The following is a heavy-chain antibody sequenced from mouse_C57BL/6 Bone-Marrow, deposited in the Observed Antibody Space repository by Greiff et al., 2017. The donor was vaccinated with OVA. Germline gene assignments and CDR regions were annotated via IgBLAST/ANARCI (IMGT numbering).Heavy chain of an antibody. D-gene: IGHD1-1*01. CDR3: ARLGYGRSGVYFDY. J-gene: IGHJ2*01. Sequence: QVQLKQSGSELRSPGSSVKLSCKDFDSEVFPIAYMSWVRQKPGHGFEWIGGILPSIGRTIYGEKFEDKATLDADTLSNTAYLELNSLTSEDSAIYYCARLGYGRSGVYFDYWGQGTTLTVSS. V-gene: IGHV15-2*01. CDR1: DSEVFPIAY. CDR2: ILPSIGRT.